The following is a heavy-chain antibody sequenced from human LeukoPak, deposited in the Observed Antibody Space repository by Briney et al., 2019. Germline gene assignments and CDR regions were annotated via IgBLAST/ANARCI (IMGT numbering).Heavy chain of an antibody. V-gene: IGHV3-33*01. D-gene: IGHD6-13*01. CDR2: IWYDGSNK. J-gene: IGHJ6*02. CDR3: ARDRFSSSYYYYGMDG. CDR1: GFTFSSYG. Sequence: PGRSLRLSCAASGFTFSSYGMHWVRQAPGKGLEWVAGIWYDGSNKYYADSVKGRFTISRDNSKNTLYLQMNSLRAEDTAVYYCARDRFSSSYYYYGMDGWGQGITVTVSS.